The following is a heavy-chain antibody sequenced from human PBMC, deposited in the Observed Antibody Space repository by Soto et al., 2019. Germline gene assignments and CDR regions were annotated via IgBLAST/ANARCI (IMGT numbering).Heavy chain of an antibody. CDR1: GYSFSSYW. J-gene: IGHJ6*02. D-gene: IGHD6-13*01. CDR2: IYPGDSDT. V-gene: IGHV5-51*01. Sequence: ESLKISCKGSGYSFSSYWINWVRQMPGKGLEWMGIIYPGDSDTRYSPSFQGQVTISADKSISTAYLQWRSLKASDTAMYYCARHHGSPGSYFGIEVWGQRTTGTVAS. CDR3: ARHHGSPGSYFGIEV.